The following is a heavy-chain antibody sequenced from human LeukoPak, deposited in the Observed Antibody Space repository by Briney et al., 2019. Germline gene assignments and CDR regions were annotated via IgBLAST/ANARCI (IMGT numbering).Heavy chain of an antibody. CDR2: IIPIFGIA. V-gene: IGHV1-69*04. J-gene: IGHJ3*02. D-gene: IGHD4-23*01. CDR3: ARDPLPTVVTWGTFDI. Sequence: SVKVSCKASGGTFSSYAISWVRQAPGQGLEWMGRIIPIFGIANYAQKFQGRVTITADKSTSTAYMELSSLRSEDTAVYYCARDPLPTVVTWGTFDIWGQGTMVTVSS. CDR1: GGTFSSYA.